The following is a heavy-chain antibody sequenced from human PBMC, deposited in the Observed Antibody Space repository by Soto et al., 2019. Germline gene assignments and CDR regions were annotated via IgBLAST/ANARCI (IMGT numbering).Heavy chain of an antibody. J-gene: IGHJ4*02. CDR3: ARLHSSGWDLFDY. V-gene: IGHV1-2*04. Sequence: GASVKVSCKASGYTFTGYYMHWVRQAPGQGLEWMGWINPNSGGTNYAQKFQGWVTMTRDTSISTAYMELSRLRSDDTAVYYCARLHSSGWDLFDYWGQGTLVTVSS. CDR1: GYTFTGYY. CDR2: INPNSGGT. D-gene: IGHD6-19*01.